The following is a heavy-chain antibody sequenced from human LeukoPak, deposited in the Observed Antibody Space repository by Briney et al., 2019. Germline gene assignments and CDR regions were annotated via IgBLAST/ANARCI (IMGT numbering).Heavy chain of an antibody. V-gene: IGHV3-15*01. Sequence: GGSLRLSCAASGFTYSNAWMSWVRQAPGKGLERVGRIKSKTDGGTTDYAAPVKGRFTISRDDSKNTLYLQMNSLKTEDTAVYYCTTEPQWGWYYDFWSGYQLPIDYWGQGTLVTVSS. D-gene: IGHD3-3*01. J-gene: IGHJ4*02. CDR3: TTEPQWGWYYDFWSGYQLPIDY. CDR2: IKSKTDGGTT. CDR1: GFTYSNAW.